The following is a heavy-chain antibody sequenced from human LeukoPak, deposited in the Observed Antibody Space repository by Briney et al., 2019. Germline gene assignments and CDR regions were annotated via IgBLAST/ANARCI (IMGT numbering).Heavy chain of an antibody. CDR1: GFTFSSYA. V-gene: IGHV3-23*01. CDR2: ISYSGART. Sequence: GGSLRLSCAASGFTFSSYAMTWVRRAPGKGLEWVSSISYSGARTYYADSVKGRFTISRDNSKNTLYLQMNSLRAEDTAVYYCAKDITMVRGGFDMYWGQGTMVTVSS. J-gene: IGHJ3*01. D-gene: IGHD3-10*01. CDR3: AKDITMVRGGFDMY.